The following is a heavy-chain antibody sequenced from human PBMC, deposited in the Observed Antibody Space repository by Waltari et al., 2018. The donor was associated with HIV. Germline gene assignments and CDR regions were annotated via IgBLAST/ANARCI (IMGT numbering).Heavy chain of an antibody. CDR1: GYTFTSYD. CDR3: ARWSDYYDSSGPQKDY. J-gene: IGHJ4*02. D-gene: IGHD3-22*01. Sequence: QVQLVQSGAEVKKPGASVKVSCKASGYTFTSYDINWVRQATGQGLEWMGWMNPNSGNTGYAQKFQGRVTMNRNTSISTAYMELSSLRSEDTAVYYWARWSDYYDSSGPQKDYWGQGTLVTVSS. V-gene: IGHV1-8*01. CDR2: MNPNSGNT.